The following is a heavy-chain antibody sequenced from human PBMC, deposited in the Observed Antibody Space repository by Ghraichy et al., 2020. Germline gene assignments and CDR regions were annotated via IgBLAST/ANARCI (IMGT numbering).Heavy chain of an antibody. CDR1: GFTFSSYG. CDR3: AREEGHYGSSWYYSSGWYGGFDY. V-gene: IGHV3-33*01. Sequence: GESLNISCAASGFTFSSYGMHWVRQAPGKGLEWVAVIWYDGSNKYYADSVKGRFTISRDNSKNTLYLQMNSLRAEDTAVYYCAREEGHYGSSWYYSSGWYGGFDYWGQGTLVTVSS. CDR2: IWYDGSNK. J-gene: IGHJ4*02. D-gene: IGHD6-19*01.